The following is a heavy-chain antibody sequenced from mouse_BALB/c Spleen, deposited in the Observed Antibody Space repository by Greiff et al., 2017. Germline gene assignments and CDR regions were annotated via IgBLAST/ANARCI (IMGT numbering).Heavy chain of an antibody. J-gene: IGHJ2*01. D-gene: IGHD1-2*01. CDR2: ISSGSSTI. CDR1: GFTFSSFG. Sequence: EVQLVESGGGLVQPGGSRKLSCAASGFTFSSFGMHWVRQAPEKGLEWVAYISSGSSTIYYADTVKGRFTISRDNPKNTLFLQMTSLRSEDTAMYYCARYYYYGFAGDYWGQGTTLTVSS. CDR3: ARYYYYGFAGDY. V-gene: IGHV5-17*02.